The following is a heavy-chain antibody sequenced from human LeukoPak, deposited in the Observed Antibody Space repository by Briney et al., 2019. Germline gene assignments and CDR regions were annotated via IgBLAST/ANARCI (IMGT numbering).Heavy chain of an antibody. V-gene: IGHV4-59*01. CDR1: GGSISSYY. CDR3: ARVGGYGSGSYVYMDV. Sequence: PSETLSLTCTVSGGSISSYYWSWIRQPPGKGLEWIGYIYYSGSTNYNPSLKSRVTISVDTSKNQFSLKLSSVTAADTAVYYCARVGGYGSGSYVYMDVWGKGTTVTVSS. J-gene: IGHJ6*03. CDR2: IYYSGST. D-gene: IGHD3-10*01.